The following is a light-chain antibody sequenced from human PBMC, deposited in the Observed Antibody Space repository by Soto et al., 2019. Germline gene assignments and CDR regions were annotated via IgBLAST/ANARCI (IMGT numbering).Light chain of an antibody. CDR1: SSNIGADYG. J-gene: IGLJ1*01. CDR3: QSYDGSLSGYV. V-gene: IGLV1-40*01. Sequence: QPVLTQPPSVSGAPGQRVTISCTGSSSNIGADYGVHWYQQLPGTAPKILIYGNTNRPSGVPDRFSGSKSATSASLAITGLQAEDEADYYCQSYDGSLSGYVFGTGTKVTVL. CDR2: GNT.